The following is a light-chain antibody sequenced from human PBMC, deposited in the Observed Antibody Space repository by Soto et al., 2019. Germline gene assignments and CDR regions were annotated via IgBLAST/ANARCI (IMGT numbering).Light chain of an antibody. J-gene: IGKJ1*01. Sequence: EIVLTQSPGTLSLSPGERATLSCRSSQSVSNNYLAWYQQKPGQAPRVLIFGASTRATGIPARFSGSGSGTEFSLTINSLQSEDFAVYYCQEYNTWPWTFGQGTKVDI. V-gene: IGKV3-15*01. CDR2: GAS. CDR3: QEYNTWPWT. CDR1: QSVSNN.